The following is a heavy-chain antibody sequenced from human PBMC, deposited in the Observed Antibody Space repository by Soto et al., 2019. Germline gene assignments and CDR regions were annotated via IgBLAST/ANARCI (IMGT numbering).Heavy chain of an antibody. D-gene: IGHD4-17*01. Sequence: QVKLVQSGAEVKKTGSSVKVSCKASGGTFSSYAISWVRQAPGQGLEWMGGIIPIFGTANYAQKFQGRVTITADESTSTAYMELSSLRYEDTAVYYCAREGDYGDPLDYFDYWGQGTLVTVSS. CDR3: AREGDYGDPLDYFDY. CDR2: IIPIFGTA. CDR1: GGTFSSYA. V-gene: IGHV1-69*12. J-gene: IGHJ4*02.